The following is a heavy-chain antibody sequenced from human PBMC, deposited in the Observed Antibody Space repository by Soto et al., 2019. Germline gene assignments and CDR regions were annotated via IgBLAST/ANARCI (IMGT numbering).Heavy chain of an antibody. CDR1: GGSFSGCY. V-gene: IGHV4-34*01. J-gene: IGHJ4*02. CDR2: INHSGST. CDR3: AREWGSSSWYLGYYFDY. D-gene: IGHD6-13*01. Sequence: SETLSLTCAVYGGSFSGCYWSWIRQPPGKGLEWIGEINHSGSTNYNPSLKSRVTISVDTSKNQFSLKLSSVTAADTAVYYCAREWGSSSWYLGYYFDYWGQGTLVTVSS.